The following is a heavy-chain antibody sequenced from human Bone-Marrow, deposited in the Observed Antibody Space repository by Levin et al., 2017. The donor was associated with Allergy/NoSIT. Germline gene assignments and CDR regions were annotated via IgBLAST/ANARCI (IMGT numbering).Heavy chain of an antibody. V-gene: IGHV1-8*01. CDR2: MNPNSGNT. Sequence: ASVKVSCKASGYTFTSYDINWVRQATGQGLEWMGWMNPNSGNTGYAQKFQGRVTMTRNTSISTAYMELSSLRSEDTAVYYCARGVGGAQYPGMKPGVWSAFDLWGRGTLVTVSS. CDR1: GYTFTSYD. CDR3: ARGVGGAQYPGMKPGVWSAFDL. J-gene: IGHJ2*01. D-gene: IGHD3-16*01.